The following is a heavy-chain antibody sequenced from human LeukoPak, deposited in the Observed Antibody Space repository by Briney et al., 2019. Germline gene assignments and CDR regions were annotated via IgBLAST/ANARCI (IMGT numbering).Heavy chain of an antibody. CDR2: ISSASGDTR. Sequence: GGSLRLSCAAFGFTFRSYEMSWVRQAPGKGLEWVSYISSASGDTRKYADSVKGRFTISRDNAKNSLYLQMNSLRAEDTAIYYCAKTEKGSTGWPPQDYYYFGLDVWGKGTTVVVSS. D-gene: IGHD6-19*01. CDR1: GFTFRSYE. V-gene: IGHV3-48*03. CDR3: AKTEKGSTGWPPQDYYYFGLDV. J-gene: IGHJ6*04.